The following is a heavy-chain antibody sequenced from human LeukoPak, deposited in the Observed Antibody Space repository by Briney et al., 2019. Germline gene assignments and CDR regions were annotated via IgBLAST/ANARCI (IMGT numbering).Heavy chain of an antibody. CDR1: GGSFSGYY. CDR3: ARVIAAYWFDP. V-gene: IGHV4-34*01. D-gene: IGHD6-25*01. J-gene: IGHJ5*02. CDR2: INHSGST. Sequence: SETLSLTCAVYGGSFSGYYWSWIRQPPGKGLEWIGEINHSGSTNYNPSLKSRVTISVDTSKNQFSLKLSSVTAADTAVYYCARVIAAYWFDPWGQGTLVTVSS.